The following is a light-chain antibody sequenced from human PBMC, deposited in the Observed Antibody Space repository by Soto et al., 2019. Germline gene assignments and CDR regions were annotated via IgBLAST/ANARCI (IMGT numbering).Light chain of an antibody. J-gene: IGLJ3*02. CDR3: ETWDTNLSAVA. V-gene: IGLV1-51*01. CDR1: SSNIGKTL. Sequence: QSVLTQPPSVSAAPGQKVTISCSGSSSNIGKTLVAWYQHLPGTAPKLLIYDDNRRPSGIPDRFSASKSGTSATLAITGLQTGDEADYYCETWDTNLSAVAFGGGTQLTVL. CDR2: DDN.